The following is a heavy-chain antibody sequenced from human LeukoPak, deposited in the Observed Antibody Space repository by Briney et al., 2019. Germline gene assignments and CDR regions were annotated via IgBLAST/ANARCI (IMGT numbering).Heavy chain of an antibody. CDR2: IRNKAKSYTT. CDR1: GFTFSDHY. CDR3: ARPPYCSSTSCYMD. Sequence: GGSLRLSCAASGFTFSDHYMDWVRQAPGKGLEWVGRIRNKAKSYTTDYAPSVKGRFTISRDDSVNSLFLRMNSLETEDTAVYYCARPPYCSSTSCYMDWGQGTLVTVSS. J-gene: IGHJ4*02. V-gene: IGHV3-72*01. D-gene: IGHD2-2*02.